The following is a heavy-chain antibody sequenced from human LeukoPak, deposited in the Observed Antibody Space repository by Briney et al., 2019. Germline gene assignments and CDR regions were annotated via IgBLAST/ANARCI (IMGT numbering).Heavy chain of an antibody. V-gene: IGHV3-9*01. CDR2: ISWNSGSI. J-gene: IGHJ4*02. Sequence: PGGSLRLSCAASGFTFDDYAMHWVRQAPGKGLEWVSGISWNSGSIGYADSVKGRFTISRDNAKNSLYLQMNSLRAEDTALYYCAKVDRLGYYCYYWGQGTLVTVSS. CDR1: GFTFDDYA. D-gene: IGHD3-10*01. CDR3: AKVDRLGYYCYY.